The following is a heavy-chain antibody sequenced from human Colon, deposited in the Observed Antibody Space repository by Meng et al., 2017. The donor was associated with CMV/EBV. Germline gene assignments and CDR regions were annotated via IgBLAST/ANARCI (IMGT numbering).Heavy chain of an antibody. J-gene: IGHJ4*02. Sequence: CVASGFTFSRYAMSWVRQAPGKGLEWVSGISGGGDVTYYVDSVKGRFTISRDNSKNTLYLQMNSLRAEDTAVYYCAKDQVGGMVFDYWGQGTLVTVSS. CDR3: AKDQVGGMVFDY. V-gene: IGHV3-23*01. CDR2: ISGGGDVT. CDR1: GFTFSRYA. D-gene: IGHD3-16*01.